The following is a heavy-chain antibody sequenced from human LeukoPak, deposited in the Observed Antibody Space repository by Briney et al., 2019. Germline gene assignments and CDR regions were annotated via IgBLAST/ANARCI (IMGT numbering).Heavy chain of an antibody. CDR1: GGTFSSYA. CDR3: ALARGCSGGSCYAAGLVY. CDR2: IIPIFGTA. J-gene: IGHJ4*02. Sequence: SVKVSCKASGGTFSSYAISWVRQAPGQGLEWMGGIIPIFGTANYAQKFQGRVTMTEDTSTDTAYMELSSLRSEDTAVYYCALARGCSGGSCYAAGLVYWGQGTLVTVSS. V-gene: IGHV1-69*06. D-gene: IGHD2-15*01.